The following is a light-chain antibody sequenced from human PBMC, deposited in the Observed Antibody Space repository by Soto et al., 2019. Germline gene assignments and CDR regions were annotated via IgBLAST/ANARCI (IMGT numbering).Light chain of an antibody. V-gene: IGLV2-14*01. J-gene: IGLJ1*01. CDR2: DVS. CDR1: SSDVGGYDS. CDR3: SSYTRSSTRV. Sequence: QSALTQPASVSGSPGQSITISCTGTSSDVGGYDSVSWYQQHPGTAPKLMIYDVSSRPSGVSHRFSGSKSDNTASLTISGLQAEDEADYYCSSYTRSSTRVFGAGTKVTVL.